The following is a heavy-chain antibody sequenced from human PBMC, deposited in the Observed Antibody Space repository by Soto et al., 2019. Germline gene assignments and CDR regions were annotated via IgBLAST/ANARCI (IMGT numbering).Heavy chain of an antibody. J-gene: IGHJ4*02. CDR2: INSAGTTT. CDR1: GFPFTSYA. D-gene: IGHD5-18*01. Sequence: GGSLRLSCAASGFPFTSYAMSWVRQAPGKGLVWVSRINSAGTTTTYADSMKGRFTTSRDNAKNTLYLQMNSLRAEDTAVYYCARGDTAMVIDYWGQGTQVTVSS. V-gene: IGHV3-74*01. CDR3: ARGDTAMVIDY.